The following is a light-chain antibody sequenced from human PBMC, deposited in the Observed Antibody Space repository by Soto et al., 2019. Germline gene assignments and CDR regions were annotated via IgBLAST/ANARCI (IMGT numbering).Light chain of an antibody. Sequence: EIVLTQSPDTLSLFPGERATLSCRASQSVSSTYLAWYQQKLGQAPRLLIFGASSRATGIPDRFSGSGSGTEFPLTISRLEPEDFALYYCQQSGSSRWTFGQGTKVEIK. CDR1: QSVSSTY. CDR2: GAS. CDR3: QQSGSSRWT. V-gene: IGKV3-20*01. J-gene: IGKJ1*01.